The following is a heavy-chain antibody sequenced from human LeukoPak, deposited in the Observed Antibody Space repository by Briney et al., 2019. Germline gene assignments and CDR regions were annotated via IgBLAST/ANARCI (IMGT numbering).Heavy chain of an antibody. Sequence: SETLSLTCTVSGGSISSGSYSWGWIRQPPGKGLEWIATVSYSGTTYYNPSLDSRVSISVDTSKSQFSLKLSSVTAADTAVYYCARQTSRLGWFAPWGQGTLVTVSS. CDR2: VSYSGTT. CDR3: ARQTSRLGWFAP. CDR1: GGSISSGSYS. J-gene: IGHJ5*02. V-gene: IGHV4-39*01. D-gene: IGHD3-16*01.